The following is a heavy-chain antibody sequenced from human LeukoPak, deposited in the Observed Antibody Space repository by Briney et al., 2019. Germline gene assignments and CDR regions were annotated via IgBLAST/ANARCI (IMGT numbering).Heavy chain of an antibody. D-gene: IGHD1-14*01. Sequence: ASVKVSCKASGYTFTSYAMHWVRQAPGQRLEWMGWINAGNGNTKYSQKFQGRVTITRDTSASTAYMELSSLRSEDTAVYYCARDWLRTGAFDYWGQGTLVTVSS. CDR2: INAGNGNT. CDR1: GYTFTSYA. CDR3: ARDWLRTGAFDY. J-gene: IGHJ4*02. V-gene: IGHV1-3*01.